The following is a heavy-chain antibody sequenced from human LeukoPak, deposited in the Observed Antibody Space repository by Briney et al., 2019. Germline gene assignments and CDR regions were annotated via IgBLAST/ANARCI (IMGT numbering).Heavy chain of an antibody. D-gene: IGHD4-11*01. CDR3: ARGRGTVRTLGYYYGMDV. Sequence: SETLSLTCTVSGGSISSYYWSWIRQPPGKGLEWIGYIYYSGSTNYNPSLKSRVTISVDTSKNQFSLKLSSVTAADTAVYYCARGRGTVRTLGYYYGMDVWGQGTTVTVSS. J-gene: IGHJ6*02. V-gene: IGHV4-59*12. CDR1: GGSISSYY. CDR2: IYYSGST.